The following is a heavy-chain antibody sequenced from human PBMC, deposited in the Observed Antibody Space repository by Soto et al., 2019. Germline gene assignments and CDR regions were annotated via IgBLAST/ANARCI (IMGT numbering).Heavy chain of an antibody. CDR3: ARGQDYGDYVDAFDI. CDR2: ISSSSSTI. J-gene: IGHJ3*02. D-gene: IGHD4-17*01. Sequence: GGSLRLSCASSGFTFSSYSIICVRHAPGKGLEWVSYISSSSSTIYYADSVKGRFTISRDNAKNSLYLQMNSLRAEDTAVYYCARGQDYGDYVDAFDIWGQGTMVTVSS. V-gene: IGHV3-48*01. CDR1: GFTFSSYS.